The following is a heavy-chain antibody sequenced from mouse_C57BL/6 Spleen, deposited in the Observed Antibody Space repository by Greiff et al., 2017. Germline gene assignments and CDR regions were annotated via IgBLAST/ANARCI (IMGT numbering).Heavy chain of an antibody. CDR2: ISSGSSTI. J-gene: IGHJ2*01. Sequence: DVKLVESGGGLVKPGGSLKLSCAASGFTFSDYGVHWVRQAPEKGLEWVAYISSGSSTIYYADTVKGRFTISRDNAKNTLFLQMTSLRSEDTAMYYCARVDYWGQGTTLTVSS. CDR3: ARVDY. V-gene: IGHV5-17*01. CDR1: GFTFSDYG.